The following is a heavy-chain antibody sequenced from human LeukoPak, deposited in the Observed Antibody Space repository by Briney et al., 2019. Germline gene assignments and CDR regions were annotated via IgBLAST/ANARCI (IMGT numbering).Heavy chain of an antibody. CDR2: INHNGNVN. V-gene: IGHV3-7*03. CDR1: GFIFSSYW. CDR3: ARGGGLDV. D-gene: IGHD3-16*01. J-gene: IGHJ6*02. Sequence: GGSLRLSCAATGFIFSSYWMSWVRQAPGKGLEWVASINHNGNVNYYVDSVKGRFTISRDNAKNSLYLQMSNLRAEDTAVYFCARGGGLDVWGQGATVTVSS.